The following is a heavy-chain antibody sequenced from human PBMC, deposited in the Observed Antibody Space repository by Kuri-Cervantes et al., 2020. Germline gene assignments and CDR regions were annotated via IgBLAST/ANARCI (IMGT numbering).Heavy chain of an antibody. D-gene: IGHD3-3*01. J-gene: IGHJ4*02. Sequence: GGSLRLSCAASGFTFSSYAMHWVRQAPGKGLEWVAVISYDGSNKYYADSVKGRFTISRDNAKNSLYLQMNSLRAEDTAVYYCARDRPPYYDFWSGYSPFDYWGQGTLVTVSS. V-gene: IGHV3-30-3*01. CDR3: ARDRPPYYDFWSGYSPFDY. CDR1: GFTFSSYA. CDR2: ISYDGSNK.